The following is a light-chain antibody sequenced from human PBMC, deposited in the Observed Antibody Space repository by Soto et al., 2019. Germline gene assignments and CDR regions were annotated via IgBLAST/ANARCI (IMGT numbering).Light chain of an antibody. CDR2: GNS. CDR3: QSYDSSPDTSGVV. Sequence: QAVLTQPPSVSGAPGQRVPISCTGSSSNIGAGYDVQWYQQLPGTAPKLLMYGNSNRPSGVPDRFSGSKSGTSASLAITGLHAEDEAEYYCQSYDSSPDTSGVVLGGGTKLTVL. CDR1: SSNIGAGYD. J-gene: IGLJ2*01. V-gene: IGLV1-40*01.